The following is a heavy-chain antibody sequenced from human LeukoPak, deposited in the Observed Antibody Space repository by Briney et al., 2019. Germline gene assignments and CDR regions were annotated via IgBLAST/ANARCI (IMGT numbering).Heavy chain of an antibody. CDR1: GGSISSGGYY. D-gene: IGHD6-13*01. V-gene: IGHV4-61*02. J-gene: IGHJ4*02. CDR3: ARYARSWTSLDY. CDR2: IYTSGST. Sequence: SETLSLTCTVSGGSISSGGYYWSWIRQPAGTGLEWIGRIYTSGSTNYNPSLKSRVTISADTSKNQFSLKLSSVTAADTAVYYCARYARSWTSLDYWGQGTLVTVSS.